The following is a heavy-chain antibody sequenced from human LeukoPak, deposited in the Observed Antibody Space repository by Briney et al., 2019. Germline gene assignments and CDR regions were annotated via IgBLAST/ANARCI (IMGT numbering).Heavy chain of an antibody. Sequence: GESLKISCKGSGYSFSNYWIGWVRQMPGKGLEWMGIIWPGDSDTRYSPSFQGQVTISVDKSISTAYLQWSSLKASDSAIYYCARQYYDILTGFYIHFDYWGQGTLVTVSS. D-gene: IGHD3-9*01. CDR1: GYSFSNYW. J-gene: IGHJ4*02. CDR2: IWPGDSDT. CDR3: ARQYYDILTGFYIHFDY. V-gene: IGHV5-51*01.